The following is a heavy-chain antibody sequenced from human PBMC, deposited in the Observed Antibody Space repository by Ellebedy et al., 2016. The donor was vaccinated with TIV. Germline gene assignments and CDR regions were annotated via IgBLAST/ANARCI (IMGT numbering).Heavy chain of an antibody. D-gene: IGHD2-2*01. CDR3: ARDIVVVPAAMPVGLGY. J-gene: IGHJ4*02. V-gene: IGHV3-74*01. CDR1: GFTFSSSA. Sequence: GESLKISCEASGFTFSSSAMSWVRQAPGKGLVWVSRVNSDGSSTTYADSVKGRFTISRDNSKNTLYLQMNSLRAEDTAVYYCARDIVVVPAAMPVGLGYWGQGTLVTVSP. CDR2: VNSDGSST.